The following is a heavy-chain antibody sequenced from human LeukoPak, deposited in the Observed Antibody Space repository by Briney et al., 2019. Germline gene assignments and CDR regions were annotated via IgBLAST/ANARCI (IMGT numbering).Heavy chain of an antibody. J-gene: IGHJ2*01. CDR3: ALLWYGGTSRDL. Sequence: GGSLRPSCAASGFTFSSYSMNWVRQAPGKGLEWVSSISSSSSFIYYADSLKGRFTFSRDNAKNSLYLQMNSLRAEDTAVYYCALLWYGGTSRDLWGRGTLVTVSS. D-gene: IGHD4-23*01. V-gene: IGHV3-21*01. CDR1: GFTFSSYS. CDR2: ISSSSSFI.